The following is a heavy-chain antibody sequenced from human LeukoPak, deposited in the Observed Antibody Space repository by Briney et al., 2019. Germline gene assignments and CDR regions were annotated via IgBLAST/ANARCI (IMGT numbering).Heavy chain of an antibody. Sequence: SETLSLTCAVSGGSISTGGYSWSWIRQPPGKGLEWIGYFYQSGNTYYSPSLKSRVTISVDRSKNQFSLKLSSVAAADTAVYYCARYGDYGYFDYWGQGTLATVSS. D-gene: IGHD4-17*01. V-gene: IGHV4-30-2*01. J-gene: IGHJ4*02. CDR3: ARYGDYGYFDY. CDR1: GGSISTGGYS. CDR2: FYQSGNT.